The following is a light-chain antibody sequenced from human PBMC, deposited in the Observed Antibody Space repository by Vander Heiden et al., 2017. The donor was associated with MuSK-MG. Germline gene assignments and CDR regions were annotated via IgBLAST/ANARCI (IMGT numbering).Light chain of an antibody. J-gene: IGKJ1*01. Sequence: IVMKQSPDSLAVSLGERATINCRSSQNLLRVSDNKNHLAWFKQKPGQPPELLIYRASTRRSGVPDRVSGSGSGTDFTLTIANLQAEDLAVYYCHQDDSSLQTFGQGTKVEIK. V-gene: IGKV4-1*01. CDR2: RAS. CDR1: QNLLRVSDNKNH. CDR3: HQDDSSLQT.